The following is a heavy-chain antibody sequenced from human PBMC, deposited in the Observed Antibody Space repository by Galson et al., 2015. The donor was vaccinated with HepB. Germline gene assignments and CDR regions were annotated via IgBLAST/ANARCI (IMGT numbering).Heavy chain of an antibody. Sequence: SLRLSCAASGFPFRGYAMIWVRQAPGKGLEFVSAMSGNAAATYYADSVKGRFTISRDNSKNTLYLQMNVLRADDTAVYYCAKRGPGYCGSTTCYKTFDSWGQGTLLTVSS. V-gene: IGHV3-23*01. CDR2: MSGNAAAT. CDR3: AKRGPGYCGSTTCYKTFDS. J-gene: IGHJ4*02. D-gene: IGHD2-2*02. CDR1: GFPFRGYA.